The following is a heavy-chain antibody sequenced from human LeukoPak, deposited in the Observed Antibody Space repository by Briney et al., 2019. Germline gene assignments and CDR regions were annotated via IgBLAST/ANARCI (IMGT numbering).Heavy chain of an antibody. V-gene: IGHV3-23*01. J-gene: IGHJ4*02. D-gene: IGHD6-19*01. CDR3: AKEKSVAGTEFDY. Sequence: GGSLRLSCAASGFTFSSYAMTWVRQAPGKGLEWVSAISGSGGSTYYADSVKGRFTISRDNSKNTVYLQMNSLRAEDTAVYYCAKEKSVAGTEFDYWGQGTLVTVSS. CDR2: ISGSGGST. CDR1: GFTFSSYA.